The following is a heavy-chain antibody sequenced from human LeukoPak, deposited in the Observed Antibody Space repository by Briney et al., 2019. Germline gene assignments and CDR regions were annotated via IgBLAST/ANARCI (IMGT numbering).Heavy chain of an antibody. V-gene: IGHV4-59*01. CDR2: IYYRGST. D-gene: IGHD3-22*01. J-gene: IGHJ3*02. Sequence: PAGTLSLTCTVSGGSLSIYYGSWVRQPPGKGLEWVGYIYYRGSTNYNPSLKRRVTISVDTSKNQFSLKLSSVTAADTAVYYCARCGYYDSSGYYYWAFDIWGQGTMVTVSS. CDR3: ARCGYYDSSGYYYWAFDI. CDR1: GGSLSIYY.